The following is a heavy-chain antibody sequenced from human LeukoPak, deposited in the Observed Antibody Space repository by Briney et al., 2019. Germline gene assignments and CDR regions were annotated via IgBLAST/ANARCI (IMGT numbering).Heavy chain of an antibody. V-gene: IGHV1-18*01. CDR2: ISAQSGNT. Sequence: ASVKVSCKASGYTFTTFGISWVRQAPGQGLEWVVWISAQSGNTEYAQKFQDRVTMTTETATTTADMDLRSLTSDDTAVYFCARAYCSAGSCYLDYWGQGTLVTVSS. CDR3: ARAYCSAGSCYLDY. D-gene: IGHD2-15*01. CDR1: GYTFTTFG. J-gene: IGHJ4*02.